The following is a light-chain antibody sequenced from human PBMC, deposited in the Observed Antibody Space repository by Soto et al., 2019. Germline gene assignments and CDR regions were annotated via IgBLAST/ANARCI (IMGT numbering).Light chain of an antibody. CDR2: GDS. Sequence: TQSPSTRSASVGDRVTITCRASQSISNWLAWYQQRPGQAPKLLMYGDSNRAAGIPDRFSGSGSGTDFTLSISRLEPEDFAVYYCQQYGRSPPTFGQGTKVDI. J-gene: IGKJ1*01. CDR1: QSISNW. V-gene: IGKV3-20*01. CDR3: QQYGRSPPT.